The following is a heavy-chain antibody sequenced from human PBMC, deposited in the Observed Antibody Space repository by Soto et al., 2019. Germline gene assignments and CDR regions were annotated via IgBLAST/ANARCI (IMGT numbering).Heavy chain of an antibody. CDR2: INHSGST. J-gene: IGHJ4*02. V-gene: IGHV4-34*01. CDR3: ARGGAGIVVVPAAIANQPRKFDY. CDR1: GGSFSGYY. D-gene: IGHD2-2*01. Sequence: QVQLQQWGAGLLKPSETLSLTCAVYGGSFSGYYWSWIRQPPGKGLEWIGEINHSGSTNYNPSFKSRVTISVDTSKNQFSLKLSCVTAADTAVYYCARGGAGIVVVPAAIANQPRKFDYWGQGTLVTVSS.